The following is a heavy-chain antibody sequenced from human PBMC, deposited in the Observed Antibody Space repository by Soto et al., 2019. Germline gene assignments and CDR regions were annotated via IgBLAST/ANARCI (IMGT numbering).Heavy chain of an antibody. CDR2: IYTSGST. Sequence: SLTCTVSGGSISSYYWSWIRQPAGKGLEWIGRIYTSGSTNYNPSLKSRVTMSVDTSKNQFSLKLSSVTAADTAVYYCARDLLNCSSTSCYSYYYYYYGMDVWGQGTTVTVSS. D-gene: IGHD2-2*01. V-gene: IGHV4-4*07. J-gene: IGHJ6*02. CDR1: GGSISSYY. CDR3: ARDLLNCSSTSCYSYYYYYYGMDV.